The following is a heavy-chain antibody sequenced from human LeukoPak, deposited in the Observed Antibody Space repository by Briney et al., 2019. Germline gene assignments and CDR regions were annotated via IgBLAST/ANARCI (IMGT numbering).Heavy chain of an antibody. CDR1: GFTFSSYG. D-gene: IGHD5-12*01. V-gene: IGHV3-23*01. J-gene: IGHJ4*02. Sequence: GGSLRLSCAASGFTFSSYGMHWVRQAPGKGLEWVSGIGGSGGFITYYADSVKGRFTVSRDNSKNTLYLQMNSLRAGDTAIYYCARDLGWLHYADWGQGTLVTVSS. CDR2: IGGSGGFIT. CDR3: ARDLGWLHYAD.